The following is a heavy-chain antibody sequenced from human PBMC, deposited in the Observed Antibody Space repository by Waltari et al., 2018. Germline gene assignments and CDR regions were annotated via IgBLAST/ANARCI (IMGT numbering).Heavy chain of an antibody. V-gene: IGHV1-69*05. CDR2: IIPILVTA. Sequence: QVQLVQSGAEVKKPGSSVKVSCKASGGTFSSYAISWVRQAPGQGLEWMGGIIPILVTANYAQKFQGRVTITTDESTSTAYMELSSLRSEDTAVYYCARGVGGVIGRNNWFDPWGQGTLVTVSS. CDR3: ARGVGGVIGRNNWFDP. D-gene: IGHD3-16*02. CDR1: GGTFSSYA. J-gene: IGHJ5*02.